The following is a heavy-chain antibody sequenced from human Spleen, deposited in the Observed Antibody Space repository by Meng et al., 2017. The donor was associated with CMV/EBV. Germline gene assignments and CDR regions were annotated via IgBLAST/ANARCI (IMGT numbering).Heavy chain of an antibody. Sequence: ISRSTFYWGWIRQPPGKGLEWIGSIYYSWSTYYNPSLKSRVTISIDTSKDQFSLRLSSVTAADTAVYYSARVPSYYYDSSGYSPFDYWGQGMLVTVSS. V-gene: IGHV4-39*07. CDR1: ISRSTFY. CDR3: ARVPSYYYDSSGYSPFDY. CDR2: IYYSWST. J-gene: IGHJ4*02. D-gene: IGHD3-22*01.